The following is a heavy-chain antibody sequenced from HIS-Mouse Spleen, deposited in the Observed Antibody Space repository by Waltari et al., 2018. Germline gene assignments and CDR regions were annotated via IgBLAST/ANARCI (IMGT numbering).Heavy chain of an antibody. Sequence: QVQLQQWGAGLLKPSETLSLTCAVYGVSFSGYYWSWIRQPPGKGLEWIGETKHSGSTNYTPSLKSRVTISVDTSKNQFSLKLSSVTAADTAVYYCARGRSPATVTIGYYFDYWGQGTLVTVSS. CDR1: GVSFSGYY. D-gene: IGHD4-17*01. CDR3: ARGRSPATVTIGYYFDY. J-gene: IGHJ4*02. CDR2: TKHSGST. V-gene: IGHV4-34*01.